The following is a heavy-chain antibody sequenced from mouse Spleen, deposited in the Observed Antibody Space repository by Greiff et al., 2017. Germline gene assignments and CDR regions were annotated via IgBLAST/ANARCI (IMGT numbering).Heavy chain of an antibody. CDR3: ARGGTGSDFDY. Sequence: DVKLVESGGGLVKPGGSLKLSCAASGFTFSSYAMSWVRQTPEKRLEWVATISDGGSYTYYPDNVKGRFTISRDNAKNNLYLQMSHLKSEDTAMYYCARGGTGSDFDYWGQGTTLTVSS. V-gene: IGHV5-4*03. CDR1: GFTFSSYA. D-gene: IGHD4-1*01. CDR2: ISDGGSYT. J-gene: IGHJ2*01.